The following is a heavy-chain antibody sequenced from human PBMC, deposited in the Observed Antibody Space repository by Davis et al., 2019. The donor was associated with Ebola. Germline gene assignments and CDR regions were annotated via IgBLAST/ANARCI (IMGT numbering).Heavy chain of an antibody. CDR2: IYYSGST. D-gene: IGHD1-1*01. Sequence: SETLSLTCTVSGGSISSYYWSWIRQPPGKGLEWIGYIYYSGSTNYNPSLKSRVTISVDTSKNQFSLKLSSVTAADTAVYYCARATLEPYNWFDPWGQGTLVTVSS. J-gene: IGHJ5*02. CDR3: ARATLEPYNWFDP. V-gene: IGHV4-59*08. CDR1: GGSISSYY.